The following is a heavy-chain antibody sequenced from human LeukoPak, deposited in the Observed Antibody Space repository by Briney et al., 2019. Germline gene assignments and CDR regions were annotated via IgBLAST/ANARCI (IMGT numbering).Heavy chain of an antibody. CDR3: ARGLYYDSSGPVDY. Sequence: PGGSLRLSCAASGFTFSSYAVHWVRQAPGKGLEWVTFISYDVRSKYYADSVKGRFTISRDNSKNTLYLQMNSLRAEDTAVYYCARGLYYDSSGPVDYWGQGTLVSVSS. V-gene: IGHV3-30*04. D-gene: IGHD3-22*01. CDR1: GFTFSSYA. CDR2: ISYDVRSK. J-gene: IGHJ4*02.